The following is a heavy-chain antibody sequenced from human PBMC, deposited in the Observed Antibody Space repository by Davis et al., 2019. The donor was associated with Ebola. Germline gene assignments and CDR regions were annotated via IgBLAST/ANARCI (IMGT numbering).Heavy chain of an antibody. J-gene: IGHJ4*02. CDR3: ARDYDFWSGYFDY. Sequence: GESLKISCAASGFTFSSYWMHWVRQAPGKGLVWVSRINSDGSSTSYADSVKGRFTISRDNAKNTLYLQMNSLSAEDTAVYYCARDYDFWSGYFDYWGQGTLVTVSS. CDR1: GFTFSSYW. V-gene: IGHV3-74*01. CDR2: INSDGSST. D-gene: IGHD3-3*01.